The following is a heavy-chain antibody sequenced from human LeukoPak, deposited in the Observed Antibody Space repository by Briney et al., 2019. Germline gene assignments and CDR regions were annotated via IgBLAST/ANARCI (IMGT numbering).Heavy chain of an antibody. CDR2: INHSGST. CDR1: GGSFSGYY. V-gene: IGHV4-34*01. J-gene: IGHJ4*02. CDR3: ARRSTQRYQLLFRYYFDY. Sequence: PSETLSLTCAVYGGSFSGYYWSWIRQPPGKGLEWIGEINHSGSTNYNPSLKSRVTISVDTSKNQFSLKLSSVTAADTAVYYCARRSTQRYQLLFRYYFDYWGQGTLVTVSS. D-gene: IGHD2-2*01.